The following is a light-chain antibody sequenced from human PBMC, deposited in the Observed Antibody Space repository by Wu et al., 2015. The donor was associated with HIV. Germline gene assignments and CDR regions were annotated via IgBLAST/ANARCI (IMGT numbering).Light chain of an antibody. CDR1: QSVRNY. CDR2: DAS. J-gene: IGKJ1*01. V-gene: IGKV3-11*01. CDR3: QQRSNWPWT. Sequence: EIVLTQSPATLSLSPGERATLSCRASQSVRNYLAWFQQKPGQAPRLLIYDASNRATGIPARFSGGGSGTDFTLTISSLEPEDFALYYCQQRSNWPWTFGQGTKVEFK.